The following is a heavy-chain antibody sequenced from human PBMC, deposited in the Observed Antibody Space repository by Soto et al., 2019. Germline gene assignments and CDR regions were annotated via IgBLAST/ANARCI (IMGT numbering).Heavy chain of an antibody. CDR1: GGSISSGGYY. J-gene: IGHJ5*02. V-gene: IGHV4-31*03. CDR2: IYYSGST. Sequence: SETLSLTCTVSGGSISSGGYYWSWIRQHPGKGLEWIGYIYYSGSTYYNPSLKSRVTISVDTSKNQFSLKLTSVTAADTAMYYCARRGDYGDDGVGWFDPWGQGTLVTVSS. D-gene: IGHD4-17*01. CDR3: ARRGDYGDDGVGWFDP.